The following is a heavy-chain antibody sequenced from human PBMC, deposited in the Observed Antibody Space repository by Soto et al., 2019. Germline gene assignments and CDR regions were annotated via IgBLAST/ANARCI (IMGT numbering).Heavy chain of an antibody. V-gene: IGHV3-30*18. J-gene: IGHJ4*02. CDR1: GFTFSSYG. D-gene: IGHD4-17*01. Sequence: ESGGGVVQPGRSLRLSCAASGFTFSSYGMQWVRQAPGKGLEWVAAISFDGSLKYYADSVKGRLTISRENSKDTLYLQMYGLRAEDTAVYYCAKEGPTSVTTYFDYWGQGTLVTVSS. CDR2: ISFDGSLK. CDR3: AKEGPTSVTTYFDY.